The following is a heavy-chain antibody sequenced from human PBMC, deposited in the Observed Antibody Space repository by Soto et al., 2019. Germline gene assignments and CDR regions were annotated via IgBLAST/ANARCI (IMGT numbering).Heavy chain of an antibody. J-gene: IGHJ4*02. CDR2: IYYSGSN. CDR1: GGSISSGAHY. CDR3: ARDRYGVPRGDYFDS. Sequence: QVQLQESGPGLVKPSQTLSLTCTVSGGSISSGAHYWSWIRQLPGKGREWIGNIYYSGSNYYNPSLNSRVTISVDTSNHQFSLNLSSVRAADTAIYYCARDRYGVPRGDYFDSWGQGILVTVSS. V-gene: IGHV4-31*03. D-gene: IGHD4-17*01.